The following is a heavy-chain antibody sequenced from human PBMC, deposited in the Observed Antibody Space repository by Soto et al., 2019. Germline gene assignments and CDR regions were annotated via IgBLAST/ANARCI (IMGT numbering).Heavy chain of an antibody. CDR3: ARDSLRYFDWLSLDYYGMDV. V-gene: IGHV3-11*01. Sequence: QVQLVESGGGLVKPGGSLRLSCAASGFTFSDYYMSWVRQAPGKGLEWVSYISSSGSTIYYADSVKGRFTISRDNAKNSXYXXMNSLRAEDTAVYYCARDSLRYFDWLSLDYYGMDVWGQGTTVTVSS. J-gene: IGHJ6*02. D-gene: IGHD3-9*01. CDR2: ISSSGSTI. CDR1: GFTFSDYY.